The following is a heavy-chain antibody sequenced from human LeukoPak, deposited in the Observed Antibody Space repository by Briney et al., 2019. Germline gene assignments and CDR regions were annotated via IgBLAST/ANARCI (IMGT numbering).Heavy chain of an antibody. J-gene: IGHJ4*02. Sequence: SETLSLTCTVSGGSISSYYWSWIRQPPGKGLEWIGYIYYSGSTNYNPSLESRVTISVDTSKNQFSLKLSSVTAADTAVYYCAIRRDGYNYDYWGQGTLVTVSS. CDR2: IYYSGST. D-gene: IGHD5-24*01. V-gene: IGHV4-59*08. CDR1: GGSISSYY. CDR3: AIRRDGYNYDY.